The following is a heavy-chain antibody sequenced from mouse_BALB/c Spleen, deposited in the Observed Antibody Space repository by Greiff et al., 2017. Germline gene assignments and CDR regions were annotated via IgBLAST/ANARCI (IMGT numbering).Heavy chain of an antibody. CDR2: IWAGGST. CDR1: GFSLTSYG. Sequence: VKLMESGPGLVAPSQSLSITCTVSGFSLTSYGVHWVRQPPGKGLEWLGVIWAGGSTNYNSALMSRLSISKDNSKSQVFLKMNSLQTDDTAMYYCASRGGYYDFPYAMDYWGQGTSVTVSS. V-gene: IGHV2-9*02. CDR3: ASRGGYYDFPYAMDY. D-gene: IGHD2-4*01. J-gene: IGHJ4*01.